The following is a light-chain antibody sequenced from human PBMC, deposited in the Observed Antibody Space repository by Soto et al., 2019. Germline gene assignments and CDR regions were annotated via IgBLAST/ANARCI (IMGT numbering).Light chain of an antibody. CDR1: SSDIGSHNL. J-gene: IGLJ1*01. Sequence: QSALTQPASVSGSPGQSITISCTGISSDIGSHNLVSWYQQHPGKAPKLMIHEGSKRPSGVSNRFSASKSGNTASLTISGLQAEDEADYYCCSYAGTTSYVFGTGTKLTDL. CDR3: CSYAGTTSYV. CDR2: EGS. V-gene: IGLV2-23*01.